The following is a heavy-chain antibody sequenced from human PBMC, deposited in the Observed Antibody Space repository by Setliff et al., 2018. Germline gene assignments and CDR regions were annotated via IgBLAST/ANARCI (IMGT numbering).Heavy chain of an antibody. V-gene: IGHV1-2*04. Sequence: ASVKVSCKASGYTFTGYYMHWVRQAPGQGLEWMGWINPNSGGTNYAQKFQGWVTMTRDTSISTAYMELSRLRSDDTAVYYCAREGRFQLPQYYYYYGMDVWGQGTTVTVSS. J-gene: IGHJ6*02. D-gene: IGHD3-3*01. CDR2: INPNSGGT. CDR3: AREGRFQLPQYYYYYGMDV. CDR1: GYTFTGYY.